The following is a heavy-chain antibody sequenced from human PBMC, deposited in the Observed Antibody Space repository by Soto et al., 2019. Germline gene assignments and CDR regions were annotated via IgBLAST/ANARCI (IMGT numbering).Heavy chain of an antibody. CDR1: GAPFSGYY. V-gene: IGHV4-34*02. CDR2: INHTGST. Sequence: QVQLQQWGAGLPKPSATLSLTCAVYGAPFSGYYWTWVRQPPGKGLELNGEINHTGSTKYNPSLKNRVTISPDTSKNQFSLSQRAVTAADTAVYSCAICREIFGAVTPFEYWGQGTQVAVSS. CDR3: AICREIFGAVTPFEY. D-gene: IGHD3-3*01. J-gene: IGHJ4*02.